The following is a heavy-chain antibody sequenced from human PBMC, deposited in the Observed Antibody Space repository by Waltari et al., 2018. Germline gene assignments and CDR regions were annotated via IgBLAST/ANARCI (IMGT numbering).Heavy chain of an antibody. CDR2: ISYDGSNK. CDR1: GFTFSSYG. D-gene: IGHD3-10*01. Sequence: QVQLVESGGGVVQPGRSLRLSCAASGFTFSSYGMHWVRQAPGKGLEWVAVISYDGSNKYYADSVKDRFTISRDNSKNTLYLQMNSLRAEDTAVYYCAKDLRVRAPQDWFDPWGQGTLVTVSS. J-gene: IGHJ5*02. V-gene: IGHV3-30*18. CDR3: AKDLRVRAPQDWFDP.